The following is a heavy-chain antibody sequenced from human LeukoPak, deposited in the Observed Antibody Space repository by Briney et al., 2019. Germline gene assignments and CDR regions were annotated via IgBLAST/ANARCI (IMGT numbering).Heavy chain of an antibody. V-gene: IGHV3-48*01. Sequence: PGGSLRLSCAASGFTFSSYSMNWVRQAPGRGLEWVSYISSSSSTIYYADSVKGRFTISRDNAKNSLYLQMNSLRAEDTAVYYCARGGYYDSSGYYLFDYWGQGTLVTVSS. CDR3: ARGGYYDSSGYYLFDY. CDR1: GFTFSSYS. D-gene: IGHD3-22*01. CDR2: ISSSSSTI. J-gene: IGHJ4*02.